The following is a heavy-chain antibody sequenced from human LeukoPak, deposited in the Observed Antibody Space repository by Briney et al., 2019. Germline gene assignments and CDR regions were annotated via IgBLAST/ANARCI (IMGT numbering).Heavy chain of an antibody. V-gene: IGHV1-8*03. CDR1: GYTFTSYD. J-gene: IGHJ4*02. Sequence: ASVKASCKASGYTFTSYDINWVRQATGQGLEWMGWMNPNSGNTGYAQKFQGSVTITRNTSISTAYMELSSLRSEDTAVYYCARGPLPAAGTSDYWGQGTLVTVSS. D-gene: IGHD2-2*01. CDR2: MNPNSGNT. CDR3: ARGPLPAAGTSDY.